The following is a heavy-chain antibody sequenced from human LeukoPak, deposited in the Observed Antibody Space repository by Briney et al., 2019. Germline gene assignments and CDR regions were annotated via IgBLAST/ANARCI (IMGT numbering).Heavy chain of an antibody. CDR3: ARGRIRYSSKRAFDI. J-gene: IGHJ3*02. V-gene: IGHV4-34*01. Sequence: PSETLSLTCAVYGGSFSGYYWSWIRQPPGKGLEWIGEINHSGSTNYNPSLKSRVTISVDTSKDQFSLKLSSVTAADTGVYYCARGRIRYSSKRAFDIWGRGTMVTVSS. D-gene: IGHD6-13*01. CDR1: GGSFSGYY. CDR2: INHSGST.